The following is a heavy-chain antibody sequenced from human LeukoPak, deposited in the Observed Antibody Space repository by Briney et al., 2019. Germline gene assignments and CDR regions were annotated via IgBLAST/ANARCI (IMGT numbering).Heavy chain of an antibody. CDR3: AVYSYGWYYGMDV. D-gene: IGHD5-18*01. CDR2: IIPIFGTA. Sequence: VASVKVSCKASGGTFSSYAISWVRQAPGQGLEWMGGIIPIFGTANYAQKSQGRVTITADESTSTAYMELSSLRSEDTAVYYCAVYSYGWYYGMDVWGKGTTVTVSS. V-gene: IGHV1-69*13. CDR1: GGTFSSYA. J-gene: IGHJ6*04.